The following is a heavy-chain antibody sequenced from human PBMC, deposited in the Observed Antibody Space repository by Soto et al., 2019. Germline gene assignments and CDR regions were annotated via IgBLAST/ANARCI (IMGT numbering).Heavy chain of an antibody. V-gene: IGHV3-33*06. CDR2: IWYDGSNK. CDR3: AKDPIEVVTPRRWFDP. D-gene: IGHD2-15*01. J-gene: IGHJ5*02. CDR1: GFSFSLYG. Sequence: GGSLRLSCAASGFSFSLYGMQWVRQAPGKGLEWVAVIWYDGSNKYYADSVKGRFTISRDNSKNTLYLQMNSLRAEDTAVYYCAKDPIEVVTPRRWFDPWGQGTLVTVSS.